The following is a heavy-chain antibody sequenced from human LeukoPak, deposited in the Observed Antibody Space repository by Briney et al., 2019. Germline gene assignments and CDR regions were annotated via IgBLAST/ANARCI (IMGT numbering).Heavy chain of an antibody. D-gene: IGHD5-12*01. CDR3: AKSPGYSGYVDFDY. V-gene: IGHV3-23*01. CDR1: GFTFSSYA. CDR2: ISGSGGST. Sequence: GGSLRLSCAASGFTFSSYAMSWVRQAPGKGLEWVAAISGSGGSTYYADSVKGRFTISGDNSKNTLYLQMNSLRAEDTAVYYCAKSPGYSGYVDFDYWGQGTLVTVSS. J-gene: IGHJ4*02.